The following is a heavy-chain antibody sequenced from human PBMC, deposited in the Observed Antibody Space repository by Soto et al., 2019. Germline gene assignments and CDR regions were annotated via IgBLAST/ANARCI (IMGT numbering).Heavy chain of an antibody. CDR2: IDPSDSYT. J-gene: IGHJ4*02. D-gene: IGHD1-7*01. Sequence: GESLKISCKGSGYSFTSYWISWVRQMPGKGLEWMGRIDPSDSYTDYSPSFQGHVTISADKSISTAYLQWNSLKASDTAMYYCARHSTNWNYNWGQGTLVTVSS. CDR3: ARHSTNWNYN. CDR1: GYSFTSYW. V-gene: IGHV5-10-1*01.